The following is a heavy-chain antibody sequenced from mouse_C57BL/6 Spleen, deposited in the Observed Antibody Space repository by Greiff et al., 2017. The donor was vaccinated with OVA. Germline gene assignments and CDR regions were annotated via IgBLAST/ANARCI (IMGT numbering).Heavy chain of an antibody. CDR3: ATHDYEGFGV. D-gene: IGHD2-4*01. J-gene: IGHJ1*03. Sequence: VKLMESGPGLVAPSQSLSITCTVSGFSLTSYGVDWVRQPPGKGLEWLGVIGGGGSTNYNSAIMSRLSISKNNTKNQVILKMNILQTDYTAMYYCATHDYEGFGVWGTGTTVTVSS. CDR2: IGGGGST. CDR1: GFSLTSYG. V-gene: IGHV2-9*01.